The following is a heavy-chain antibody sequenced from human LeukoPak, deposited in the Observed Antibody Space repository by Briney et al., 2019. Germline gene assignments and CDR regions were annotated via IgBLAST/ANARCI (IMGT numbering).Heavy chain of an antibody. CDR3: ARGPRNDP. J-gene: IGHJ5*02. CDR1: GYPFTTRE. D-gene: IGHD1-14*01. CDR2: VHPNSGNT. Sequence: GASVKVSCKTSGYPFTTREINWVRQAAGQGLEWMGWVHPNSGNTAYAQKFQGRVTMTRDTSISTVYMELSGLRFDDTAVYFCARGPRNDPWGQGTLVTVSS. V-gene: IGHV1-8*01.